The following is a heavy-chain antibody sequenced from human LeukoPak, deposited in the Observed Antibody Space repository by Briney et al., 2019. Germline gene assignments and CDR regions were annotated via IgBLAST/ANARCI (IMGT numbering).Heavy chain of an antibody. CDR2: IKQDGSEK. V-gene: IGHV3-7*05. CDR3: VKTMVTFGGLIRTDALDF. CDR1: TLTLNNYW. J-gene: IGHJ3*01. D-gene: IGHD3-16*01. Sequence: GGSLRLSCTASTLTLNNYWMSWVRQAPGKGLEWVANIKQDGSEKYHVDSVKGRFTISRDNAKNTLYLQMSSLRGDDTATYYCVKTMVTFGGLIRTDALDFWGQGTLVIVSS.